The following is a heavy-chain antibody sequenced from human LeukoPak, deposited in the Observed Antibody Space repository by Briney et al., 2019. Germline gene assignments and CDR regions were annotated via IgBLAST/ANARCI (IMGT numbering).Heavy chain of an antibody. J-gene: IGHJ3*02. CDR1: GYSISSGYY. CDR3: ARDRPGGGVGEWAFDI. Sequence: SETLSLTCTVSGYSISSGYYWGWIRQPPGKGLEWIGSIYQSGSTFYNPSLKSRVTLSVDTSENQFSLKLSSVTAADTAVYYCARDRPGGGVGEWAFDIWGQGTMVTVSS. V-gene: IGHV4-38-2*02. D-gene: IGHD3-10*01. CDR2: IYQSGST.